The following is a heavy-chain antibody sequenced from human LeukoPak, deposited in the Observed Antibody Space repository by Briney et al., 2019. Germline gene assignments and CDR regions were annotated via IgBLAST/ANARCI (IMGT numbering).Heavy chain of an antibody. CDR1: AFSFSNYN. CDR2: ITSSGSCI. J-gene: IGHJ6*03. Sequence: GGPLRLSCAASAFSFSNYNMNWVRQAPGKGLEWVSSITSSGSCIYYADSVKGRFTISRDNAKNSLYLQLNSLRAEDTAVYYCARDPYSGSYSDYYYYYMDVWGKGTTVTISS. D-gene: IGHD1-26*01. CDR3: ARDPYSGSYSDYYYYYMDV. V-gene: IGHV3-21*01.